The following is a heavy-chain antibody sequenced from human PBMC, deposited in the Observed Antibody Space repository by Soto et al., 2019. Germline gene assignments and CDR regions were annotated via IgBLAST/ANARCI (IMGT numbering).Heavy chain of an antibody. D-gene: IGHD3-10*01. CDR1: GFTFTNYG. CDR2: ISRASGYI. Sequence: VQLVESGGGLVKPGGSLRLSCTASGFTFTNYGMTWVRQAPGKGLEWVSSISRASGYIYYADLVNGRFTISRDNAKNSLNLHTNRLRAEETAVYFCVPSRITLIRGRIINHPYNWFDPWGQGTLVTVSS. CDR3: VPSRITLIRGRIINHPYNWFDP. V-gene: IGHV3-21*01. J-gene: IGHJ5*02.